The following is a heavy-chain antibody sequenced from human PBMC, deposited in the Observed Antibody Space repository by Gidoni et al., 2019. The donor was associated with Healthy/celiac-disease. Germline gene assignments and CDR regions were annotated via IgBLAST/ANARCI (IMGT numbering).Heavy chain of an antibody. CDR3: ARDGEYRSSGYYYGMDV. Sequence: QVQLVQSGAEVKKPGASVKVSCKASGYTFTGYYMHWVRQAPGQGLEWMGWINPNSGGTNYAQKCQGRVTMTRETSISTAYMELSRLRSDDTAVYYCARDGEYRSSGYYYGMDVWGQGTTVTVSS. D-gene: IGHD6-6*01. J-gene: IGHJ6*02. CDR1: GYTFTGYY. V-gene: IGHV1-2*02. CDR2: INPNSGGT.